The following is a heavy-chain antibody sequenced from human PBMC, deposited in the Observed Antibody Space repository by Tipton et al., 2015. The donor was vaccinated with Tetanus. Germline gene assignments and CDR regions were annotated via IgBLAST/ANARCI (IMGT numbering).Heavy chain of an antibody. Sequence: TLSLTCTVSGGSISSYYWTWIRQPPGRGLEWIGYVHYSGSTNYSPSLRSRVTLSVDTSKNQFSLKLSSVTAADTAVYYCARIGWLQQNKPAFDIWGQETVVTASS. CDR3: ARIGWLQQNKPAFDI. V-gene: IGHV4-59*01. J-gene: IGHJ3*02. CDR1: GGSISSYY. CDR2: VHYSGST. D-gene: IGHD6-19*01.